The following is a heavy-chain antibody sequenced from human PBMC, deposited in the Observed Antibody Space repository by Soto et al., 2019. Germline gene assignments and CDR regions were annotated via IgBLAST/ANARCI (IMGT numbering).Heavy chain of an antibody. V-gene: IGHV4-59*01. Sequence: PSETLSLTCTVSGDPMSNYYWTWIRQPPGKGLEWIGYIYYNGNTKYNPSLESRVTFSVDTSKNQFSLRLSSVIAADTAVYYCARVTSSTWYFDYWGPGTLVTVSS. CDR2: IYYNGNT. D-gene: IGHD6-13*01. CDR3: ARVTSSTWYFDY. J-gene: IGHJ4*02. CDR1: GDPMSNYY.